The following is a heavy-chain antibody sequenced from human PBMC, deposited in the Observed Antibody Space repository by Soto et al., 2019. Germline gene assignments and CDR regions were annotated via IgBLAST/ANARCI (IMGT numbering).Heavy chain of an antibody. Sequence: QVQLVQSGAEEKKPGASVKVSCKASGYAFSSYAMHWVSQAPGQRLEWMGWINIGSGNTEYSQNFQDRITITSDTSARTVYMELSGLRSEDTAVYYCARDGGDCGYRLAYYYFIGMDVWGQGPTVTV. D-gene: IGHD2-21*02. J-gene: IGHJ6*02. CDR2: INIGSGNT. V-gene: IGHV1-3*05. CDR1: GYAFSSYA. CDR3: ARDGGDCGYRLAYYYFIGMDV.